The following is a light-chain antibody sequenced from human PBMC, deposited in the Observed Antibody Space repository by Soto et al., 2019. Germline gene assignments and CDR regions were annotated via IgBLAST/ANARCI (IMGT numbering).Light chain of an antibody. CDR2: EVS. CDR1: STDFVSYNR. J-gene: IGLJ1*01. Sequence: SALTQPPSVSGSTGQSVTISCTGTSTDFVSYNRVSWYQQPPGTAPKLMIYEVSKRPSGVPDRFSGSKSGNTASLTISGLQAADEADYYCSLYTSENAYVFGTGTKVTVL. V-gene: IGLV2-18*01. CDR3: SLYTSENAYV.